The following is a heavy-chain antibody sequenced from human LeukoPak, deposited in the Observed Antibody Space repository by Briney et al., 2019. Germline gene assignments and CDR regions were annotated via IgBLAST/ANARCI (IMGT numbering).Heavy chain of an antibody. Sequence: SETLSLTCTVSGYSISSGFYWGWVRQPPGKGLEWIGSIYHSGSTYYNPSLKSRVTISVDTSKNQFSLKLSSMTAADTAVYYCARAAPFWSGYFLYWGQGTLVTVSS. D-gene: IGHD3-3*01. CDR3: ARAAPFWSGYFLY. V-gene: IGHV4-38-2*02. J-gene: IGHJ4*02. CDR2: IYHSGST. CDR1: GYSISSGFY.